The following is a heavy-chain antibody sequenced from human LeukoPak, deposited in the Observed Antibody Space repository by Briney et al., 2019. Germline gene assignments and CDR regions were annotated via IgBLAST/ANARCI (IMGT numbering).Heavy chain of an antibody. J-gene: IGHJ4*02. CDR3: ARGVVVIRTDYFVY. Sequence: SETLSLTCAVYGGSFSGYYWSWIRQPPGKGLECIGEINHSGSTNYNPSLKSRVTISVDTSKNQFSLKLSSVTAADTAVYYCARGVVVIRTDYFVYWGQGTLVTVPS. CDR2: INHSGST. CDR1: GGSFSGYY. V-gene: IGHV4-34*01. D-gene: IGHD3-22*01.